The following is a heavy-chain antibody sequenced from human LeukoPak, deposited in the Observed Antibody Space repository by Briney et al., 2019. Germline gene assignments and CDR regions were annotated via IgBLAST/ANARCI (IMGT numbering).Heavy chain of an antibody. Sequence: PSETLSLTCTVSGGSISSGDYYWSWIRQPPGKGLEWIGYIYYSGSTNYNPSLKSRVTISVDTSKNQFSLKLSSVTAADTAVYYCARGDRWILSGFDPWGQGTLVTVSS. CDR1: GGSISSGDYY. J-gene: IGHJ5*02. CDR2: IYYSGST. CDR3: ARGDRWILSGFDP. D-gene: IGHD2-2*03. V-gene: IGHV4-61*08.